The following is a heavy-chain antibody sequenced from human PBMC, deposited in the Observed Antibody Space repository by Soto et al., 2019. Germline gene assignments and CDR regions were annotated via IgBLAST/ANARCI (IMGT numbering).Heavy chain of an antibody. CDR1: GYTFTSYD. Sequence: QVQLVQSGAEVKKPGASVKVSCKASGYTFTSYDINWVRQATGQGLEWMGWMNPNSGNTGYAQKFQGRVTMTRSTSINPAYIELSRRRSEDTGVYYCARGGYYYDSSAYYRPFDYWGQGTLVTVSS. V-gene: IGHV1-8*01. CDR2: MNPNSGNT. J-gene: IGHJ4*02. CDR3: ARGGYYYDSSAYYRPFDY. D-gene: IGHD3-22*01.